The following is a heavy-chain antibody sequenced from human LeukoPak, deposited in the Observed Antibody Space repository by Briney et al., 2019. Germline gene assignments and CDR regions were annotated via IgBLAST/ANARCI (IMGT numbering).Heavy chain of an antibody. CDR1: GYTFTGYY. CDR3: ARGSYDSSDFEYFHH. D-gene: IGHD3-22*01. CDR2: INPNSGGT. V-gene: IGHV1-2*02. Sequence: ASVKVSCKASGYTFTGYYLHWVRQAPGQGLEWMGWINPNSGGTNYAQKFQGRVTMTRDTSISTAYMELSRLRSDDTAVYYCARGSYDSSDFEYFHHWGQGTLVTVSS. J-gene: IGHJ1*01.